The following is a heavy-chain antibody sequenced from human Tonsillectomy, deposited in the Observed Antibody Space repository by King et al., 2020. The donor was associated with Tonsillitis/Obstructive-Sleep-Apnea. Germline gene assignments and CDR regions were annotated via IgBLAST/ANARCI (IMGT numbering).Heavy chain of an antibody. D-gene: IGHD1-1*01. CDR1: GGSISSYY. Sequence: VQLQESGPGLVKPSETLSLTCTVSGGSISSYYWSWIRPPPGKGLEWIGYIYYSGSTNYNPSLKSRVTISVDTSKNQFSLKLSSVTAADTAVYYCARVELERGRYYYMDVWGKGTTVTVSS. J-gene: IGHJ6*03. CDR2: IYYSGST. CDR3: ARVELERGRYYYMDV. V-gene: IGHV4-59*01.